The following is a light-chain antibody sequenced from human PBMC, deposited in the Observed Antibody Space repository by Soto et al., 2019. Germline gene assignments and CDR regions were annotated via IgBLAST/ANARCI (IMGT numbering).Light chain of an antibody. CDR2: RVS. CDR3: MQGTYWPT. Sequence: DVVLTQSPLSLPVTLGQAASLSCRSSQSLVNSDGNTYLTWFQQRPGQSPRRLIYRVSNRDSGVPDRFSGSGSGTDFILKISRVEAEDVGIYYCMQGTYWPTFGQGTRLEIK. J-gene: IGKJ5*01. V-gene: IGKV2-30*01. CDR1: QSLVNSDGNTY.